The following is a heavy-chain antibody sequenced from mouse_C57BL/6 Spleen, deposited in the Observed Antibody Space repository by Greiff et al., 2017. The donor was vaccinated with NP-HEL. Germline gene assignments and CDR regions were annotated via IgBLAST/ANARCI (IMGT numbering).Heavy chain of an antibody. J-gene: IGHJ1*03. Sequence: EVQGVESGGGLVKPGGSLKLSCAASGFTFSSYAMSWVRQTPEKRLEWVATISDGGSYTYYPDNVKGRFTISRDNAKNNLYLQMSHLKSEDTAMYYCARDPFTTVVATNWYFDVWGTGTTVTVSS. V-gene: IGHV5-4*01. D-gene: IGHD1-1*01. CDR3: ARDPFTTVVATNWYFDV. CDR2: ISDGGSYT. CDR1: GFTFSSYA.